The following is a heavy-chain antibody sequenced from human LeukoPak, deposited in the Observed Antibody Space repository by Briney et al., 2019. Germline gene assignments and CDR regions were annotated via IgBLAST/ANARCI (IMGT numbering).Heavy chain of an antibody. CDR1: GYGLSILS. V-gene: IGHV1-24*01. CDR3: ATHLDRSYYYFDF. CDR2: IDPQDGQT. Sequence: ASVKVSCKISGYGLSILSIHWVRQAPGEGLQWVGGIDPQDGQTIYAQPFHGRATISEDTFSDTAYLELNSLRSEDTALYYFATHLDRSYYYFDFWGQGTLVIVSS. D-gene: IGHD3-10*01. J-gene: IGHJ4*02.